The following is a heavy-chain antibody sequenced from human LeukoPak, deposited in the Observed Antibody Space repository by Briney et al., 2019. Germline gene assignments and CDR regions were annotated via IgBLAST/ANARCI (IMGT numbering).Heavy chain of an antibody. J-gene: IGHJ6*02. CDR2: IIPIFDTA. D-gene: IGHD1-26*01. V-gene: IGHV1-69*13. Sequence: ASVKVSCKASGGAFSSYSISWVRQAPGQGLEWMGGIIPIFDTADYAQKFQGRVTITADESTSTAYMELSSLRSEDTAVFYCARISLGAIWGYYYGMDVWGQGTTVTVSS. CDR1: GGAFSSYS. CDR3: ARISLGAIWGYYYGMDV.